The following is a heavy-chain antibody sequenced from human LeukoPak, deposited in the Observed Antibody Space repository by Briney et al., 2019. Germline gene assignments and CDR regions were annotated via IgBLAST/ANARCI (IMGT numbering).Heavy chain of an antibody. CDR2: IYPGDSDT. D-gene: IGHD4-17*01. CDR1: GSTFTSYW. Sequence: GGSLQISCKGSGSTFTSYWIGWVRKLPGKALEWMGIIYPGDSDTRYSPSFQGQVTISADKSISTAYLQWSSLKASDTAMYYCARHPPGDYGDYWGQGTLVTVSS. J-gene: IGHJ4*02. V-gene: IGHV5-51*01. CDR3: ARHPPGDYGDY.